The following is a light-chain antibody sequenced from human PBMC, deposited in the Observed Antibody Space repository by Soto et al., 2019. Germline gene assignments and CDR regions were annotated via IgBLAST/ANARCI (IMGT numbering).Light chain of an antibody. CDR3: AAWDDSLNGYV. CDR1: SSNIGSNP. CDR2: SNN. V-gene: IGLV1-44*01. Sequence: QSVLTQPPSASGTPGQRVTISCSGSSSNIGSNPVNWYQQPPGTAPKLLIYSNNQRPSGVPDRFSGSKSGTSASLAISGLQSEDEADYYCAAWDDSLNGYVFGTGT. J-gene: IGLJ1*01.